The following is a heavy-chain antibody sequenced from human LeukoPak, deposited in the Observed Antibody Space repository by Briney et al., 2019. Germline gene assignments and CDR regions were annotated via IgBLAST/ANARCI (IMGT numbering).Heavy chain of an antibody. Sequence: ASVKVSCKASGYTITGYYIHWVRQAPGQGLELMGWINPNSGDTNYAQKFQGRVTMTRDTSINTAFMELSRLRSDDTAVYYCARDRHWNQGNFDYWGEGTLVTVSS. CDR1: GYTITGYY. J-gene: IGHJ4*02. D-gene: IGHD1-1*01. CDR3: ARDRHWNQGNFDY. CDR2: INPNSGDT. V-gene: IGHV1-2*02.